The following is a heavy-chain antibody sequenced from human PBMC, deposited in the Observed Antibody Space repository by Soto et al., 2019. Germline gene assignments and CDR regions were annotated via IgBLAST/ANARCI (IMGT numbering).Heavy chain of an antibody. J-gene: IGHJ4*02. D-gene: IGHD3-10*01. CDR2: ISSNGGST. V-gene: IGHV3-64D*08. CDR3: VKDSGIAPYASALDY. Sequence: GGSLRLSCSASGFTFSSYAMHWVRQAPGKGLEYVSAISSNGGSTYYADSVKGRFIISRDNSKNTLYLQMSSLRAEDTAVYYCVKDSGIAPYASALDYWGQGTLVTVSS. CDR1: GFTFSSYA.